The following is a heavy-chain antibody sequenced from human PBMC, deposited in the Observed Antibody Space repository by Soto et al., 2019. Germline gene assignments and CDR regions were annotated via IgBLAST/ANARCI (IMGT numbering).Heavy chain of an antibody. J-gene: IGHJ4*02. Sequence: PSETLSLTCTVSGDSISSYYWGWIRQPPGKGLEWIGYIHYSGSTNYNPSLKSRVTISVDTSKNQFSLKLSSVTAADTAVYYCARDDAGTLDYWGQGTLVTVSS. CDR3: ARDDAGTLDY. V-gene: IGHV4-59*01. CDR2: IHYSGST. CDR1: GDSISSYY. D-gene: IGHD1-7*01.